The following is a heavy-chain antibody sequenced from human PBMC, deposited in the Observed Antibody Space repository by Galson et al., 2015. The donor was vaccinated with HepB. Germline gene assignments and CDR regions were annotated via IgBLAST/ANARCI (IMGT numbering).Heavy chain of an antibody. CDR2: ISSDGGHK. J-gene: IGHJ4*02. D-gene: IGHD6-19*01. CDR1: GFTFSSYW. CDR3: ARGSSDWYGIDY. Sequence: SLRLSCAASGFTFSSYWIHWVRQVPGKGLVWVSRISSDGGHKNYADSVQGRFTISRDNARNTLFLQMNSLSADDTAVYYCARGSSDWYGIDYWGQGTLLTVSS. V-gene: IGHV3-74*01.